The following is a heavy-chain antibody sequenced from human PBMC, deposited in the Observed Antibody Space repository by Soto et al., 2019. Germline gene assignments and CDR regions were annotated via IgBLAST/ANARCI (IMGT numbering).Heavy chain of an antibody. V-gene: IGHV3-21*06. CDR1: GFTFTRYS. J-gene: IGHJ4*02. Sequence: GSLRLSCAASGFTFTRYSMNWVRQAPGKGLEWASSISSTTNYIYYGDSMKGRSTISRDNAKNSLYLEMNSLRAEDTAVYYCARESEDLTSNFDYWGQGTLVTVSS. CDR3: ARESEDLTSNFDY. CDR2: ISSTTNYI.